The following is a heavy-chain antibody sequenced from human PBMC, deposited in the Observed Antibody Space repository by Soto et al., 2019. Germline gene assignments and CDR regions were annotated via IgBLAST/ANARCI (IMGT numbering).Heavy chain of an antibody. CDR2: IYYSGST. J-gene: IGHJ4*02. V-gene: IGHV4-59*01. D-gene: IGHD2-15*01. CDR1: GGSTSSYY. Sequence: QVQLQESGPGLVKPSETLSLTCSVSGGSTSSYYWSWIRQPPGKGLEWIGYIYYSGSTDYSPSLKSRVTMSIDTTQNQVSLKLTSVTSAYTAVYYCAATPRYWGQGTLVTVSS. CDR3: AATPRY.